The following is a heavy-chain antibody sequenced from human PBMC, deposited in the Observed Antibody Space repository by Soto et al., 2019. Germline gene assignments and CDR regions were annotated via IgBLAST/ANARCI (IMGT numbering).Heavy chain of an antibody. D-gene: IGHD3-10*01. Sequence: EVQLVESGGGLVKPGGSLRLSCAASGFTFSNAWMNWVRQAPGKGLEWVGRIKSKTDGGTTDYAAPVKGRFTISRDDSKNTLYLQRNSLKTEDTAVYYCPTAGERVGNLWCGEPEKAGDAFDLWGQGTMVTVSS. V-gene: IGHV3-15*07. CDR2: IKSKTDGGTT. J-gene: IGHJ3*01. CDR3: PTAGERVGNLWCGEPEKAGDAFDL. CDR1: GFTFSNAW.